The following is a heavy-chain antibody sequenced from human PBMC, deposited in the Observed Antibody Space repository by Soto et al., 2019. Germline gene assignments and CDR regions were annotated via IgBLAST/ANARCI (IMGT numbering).Heavy chain of an antibody. CDR3: AGGTLTATTATDY. D-gene: IGHD1-1*01. V-gene: IGHV4-34*01. Sequence: PSETLSLTCAVYGGTLNGYYWRWTRQPPGKGLEWIGEIDQSRGTNYNPSLKSRVSISLDTSNNHFSLKLRSVAAADSAVYYCAGGTLTATTATDYWGQGSLVTVSS. CDR2: IDQSRGT. CDR1: GGTLNGYY. J-gene: IGHJ4*02.